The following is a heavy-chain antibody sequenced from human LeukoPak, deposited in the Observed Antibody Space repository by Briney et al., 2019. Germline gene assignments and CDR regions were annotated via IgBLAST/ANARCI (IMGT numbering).Heavy chain of an antibody. D-gene: IGHD3-22*01. Sequence: ASVKVSCKASGYTFTRYYMHWVRQAPGQGREWMGIINPSGGSTSYAQKFQGRAPMTRDMSTSTVYMELRSLTSEDTAVYSCARGPMIVVERNNWFDPWGQGTLVTVSS. CDR3: ARGPMIVVERNNWFDP. V-gene: IGHV1-46*01. CDR2: INPSGGST. J-gene: IGHJ5*02. CDR1: GYTFTRYY.